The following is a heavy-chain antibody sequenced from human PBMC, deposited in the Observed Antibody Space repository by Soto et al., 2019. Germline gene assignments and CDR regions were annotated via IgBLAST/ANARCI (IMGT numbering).Heavy chain of an antibody. CDR3: ARQHLNYYDSSGYYGHFDY. Sequence: QLQLQESGPGLVKPSETLSLTCTVSGGSISSSSYYWGWIRQPPGKGLEWIGSIYYSGSTYYNPSLKSRVTISVDTSKNQFSLKLSSVTAADTAVYYCARQHLNYYDSSGYYGHFDYWGQGTLVTVSS. J-gene: IGHJ4*02. CDR1: GGSISSSSYY. CDR2: IYYSGST. D-gene: IGHD3-22*01. V-gene: IGHV4-39*01.